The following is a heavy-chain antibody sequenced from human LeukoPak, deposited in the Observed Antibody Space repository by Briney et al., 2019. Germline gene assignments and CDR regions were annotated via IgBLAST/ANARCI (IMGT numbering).Heavy chain of an antibody. D-gene: IGHD2-8*01. Sequence: SVKVSSKASGGTFSSYAISWVRQAPGQGLEWMGGIIPIFGTANYAQKFQGRVTITADESTSTAYMELSSLRSEDTAVYYCARDQRDGMVYASWIDPWGQGTLVTVSS. J-gene: IGHJ5*02. CDR2: IIPIFGTA. CDR1: GGTFSSYA. CDR3: ARDQRDGMVYASWIDP. V-gene: IGHV1-69*13.